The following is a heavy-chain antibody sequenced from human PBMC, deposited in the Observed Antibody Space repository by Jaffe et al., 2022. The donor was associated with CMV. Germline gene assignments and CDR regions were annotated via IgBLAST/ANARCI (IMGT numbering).Heavy chain of an antibody. Sequence: QVQLVQSGAEVKKPGASVKVSCKVSGYTLTELSMHWVRQAPGKGLEWMGGFDPEDGETIYAQKFQGRVTMTEDTSTDTAYMELSSLRSEDTAVYYCATKREIGQEVYYYYGMDVWGQGTTVTVSS. D-gene: IGHD1-26*01. J-gene: IGHJ6*02. CDR2: FDPEDGET. CDR3: ATKREIGQEVYYYYGMDV. V-gene: IGHV1-24*01. CDR1: GYTLTELS.